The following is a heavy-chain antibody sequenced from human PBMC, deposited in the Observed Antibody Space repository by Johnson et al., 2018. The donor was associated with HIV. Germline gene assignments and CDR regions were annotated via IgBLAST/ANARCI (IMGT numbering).Heavy chain of an antibody. D-gene: IGHD1-26*01. V-gene: IGHV3-66*01. CDR2: IYSVGST. CDR3: ATSGSYDAFDI. CDR1: GFTVSSNY. J-gene: IGHJ3*02. Sequence: VKLVESGGGLVQPGGSLRLSCAASGFTVSSNYMSWVRQAPGKGLEWVSIIYSVGSTYYADSVKGRFTISRDNSKNTLYLQMNSLRAEDTAVYYCATSGSYDAFDIWGQGTMVTVSS.